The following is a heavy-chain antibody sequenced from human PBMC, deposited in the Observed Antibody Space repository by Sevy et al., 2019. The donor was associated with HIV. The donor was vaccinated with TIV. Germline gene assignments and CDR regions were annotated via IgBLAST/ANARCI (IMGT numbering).Heavy chain of an antibody. J-gene: IGHJ4*02. D-gene: IGHD3-3*01. V-gene: IGHV3-30-3*01. CDR1: GFTFSTYT. CDR2: ISYDGSNK. Sequence: GGSLRLSCAASGFTFSTYTMHWVRQAPGKWLEWVAVISYDGSNKYYADSVKGRFTISRDNSKNTLYLQMNSLRAEDTAVYYCARDFSSIFLEWLSAFDYWGQGTLVTVSS. CDR3: ARDFSSIFLEWLSAFDY.